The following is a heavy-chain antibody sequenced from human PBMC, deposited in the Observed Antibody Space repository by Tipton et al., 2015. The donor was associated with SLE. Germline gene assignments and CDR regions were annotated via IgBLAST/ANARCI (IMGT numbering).Heavy chain of an antibody. V-gene: IGHV4-4*02. Sequence: TLSLTCAVSGVSISSNYWWNWVRQPPGKGLEWIGEIHHSGSTNYNPPLKNRVTISVDTSKNQFSLKLNSVTAADTAVYYCAGDKMYWGQGTLVTVSS. CDR2: IHHSGST. CDR1: GVSISSNYW. CDR3: AGDKMY. J-gene: IGHJ4*02.